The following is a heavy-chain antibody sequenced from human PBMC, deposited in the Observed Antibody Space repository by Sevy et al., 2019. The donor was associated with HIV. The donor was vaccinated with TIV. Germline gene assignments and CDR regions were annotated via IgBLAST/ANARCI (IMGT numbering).Heavy chain of an antibody. Sequence: GGSLRLSCAASGLTFDTYGMHWVRQTPGKGLEWVAVISSEGNTKYYGDSVKGRFTVSRDNSKSKLYLQMNSLRTEDTAIYFCAKHSGYTINWYPGFWGQGTLVTVSS. CDR3: AKHSGYTINWYPGF. CDR1: GLTFDTYG. V-gene: IGHV3-30*18. D-gene: IGHD6-13*01. CDR2: ISSEGNTK. J-gene: IGHJ4*02.